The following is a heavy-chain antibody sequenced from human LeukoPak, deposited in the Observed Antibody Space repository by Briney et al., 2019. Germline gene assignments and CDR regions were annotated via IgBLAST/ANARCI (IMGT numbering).Heavy chain of an antibody. CDR2: IIPIFGTA. Sequence: SVKVSCKASGGTFSSYAIRWVRRAPGHGLEWMGGIIPIFGTANYAQEFQGRVTITADESTSTAYMELSSLRSEDTAVYYCARETPSITGTTGAFDYWGQGTLVTVSS. J-gene: IGHJ4*02. CDR3: ARETPSITGTTGAFDY. D-gene: IGHD1-20*01. V-gene: IGHV1-69*13. CDR1: GGTFSSYA.